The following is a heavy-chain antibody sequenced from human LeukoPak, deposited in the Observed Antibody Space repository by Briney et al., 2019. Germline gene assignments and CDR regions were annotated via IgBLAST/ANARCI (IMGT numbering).Heavy chain of an antibody. D-gene: IGHD4-17*01. CDR3: AHYGDYRFMYYFDY. CDR2: FYWNDDY. CDR1: GFSLSSIGES. Sequence: SCPTLAHPTPTLTLTFTFSGFSLSSIGESLAWILQPPGKALYRLEFFYWNDDYLYSRIPISTVTINNQISIKQDSLTMTNMDPVDTATYYCAHYGDYRFMYYFDYWGQGTLVTVSS. V-gene: IGHV2-5*01. J-gene: IGHJ4*02.